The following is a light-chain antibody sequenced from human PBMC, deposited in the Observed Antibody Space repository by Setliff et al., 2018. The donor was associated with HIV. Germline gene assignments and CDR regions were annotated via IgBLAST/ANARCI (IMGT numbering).Light chain of an antibody. Sequence: GTPGQGVTISCSGGSSNIGTNTVNWYQQLPGTAPKLLMYSDNQRPSGVPDRFSGSKSGTSASLAISGLQSEDEADYYCATWDDSLNGRVFGTGTKVTVL. CDR2: SDN. V-gene: IGLV1-44*01. J-gene: IGLJ1*01. CDR3: ATWDDSLNGRV. CDR1: SSNIGTNT.